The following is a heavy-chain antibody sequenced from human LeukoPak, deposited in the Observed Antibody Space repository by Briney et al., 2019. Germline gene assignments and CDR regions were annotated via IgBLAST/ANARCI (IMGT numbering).Heavy chain of an antibody. D-gene: IGHD3-10*01. CDR3: ARTTLEPNYYGSV. CDR2: IYHSGST. J-gene: IGHJ4*02. CDR1: GGSIGSSNW. Sequence: SETLSLTCAVSGGSIGSSNWWSWVRQPPGKGLEWIGEIYHSGSTNYHPSLKSRVTISVDKSKHQFSLKLSSVTAAETVLYYCARTTLEPNYYGSVWGQGTLVTVSS. V-gene: IGHV4-4*02.